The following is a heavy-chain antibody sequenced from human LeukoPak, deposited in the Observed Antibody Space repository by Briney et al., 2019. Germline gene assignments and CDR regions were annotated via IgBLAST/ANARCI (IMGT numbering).Heavy chain of an antibody. CDR3: ARGASRADY. CDR2: ISSSSSYI. J-gene: IGHJ4*02. CDR1: GFTFRSYN. V-gene: IGHV3-21*01. Sequence: GGSLRLSCAASGFTFRSYNMNWVRQAPGKRPEWVSSISSSSSYIYYADSVKGRFTISRDNAKNSLYLQMISLRAEDTALYYCARGASRADYWGQGTLVTVSS.